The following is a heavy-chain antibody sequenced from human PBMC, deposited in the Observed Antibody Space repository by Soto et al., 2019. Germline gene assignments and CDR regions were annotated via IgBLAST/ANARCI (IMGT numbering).Heavy chain of an antibody. V-gene: IGHV3-21*01. CDR2: ISSSSNYI. J-gene: IGHJ4*02. Sequence: GGSLRLSCAASGFTFSSYSMNWVRQAPGKGLEWVSSISSSSNYICYADSVKGRFTISRDNAKNSLYLQMNSLRAEDTAVYYCARSPSDLSSGYLAYWGQGTLVTVSS. CDR3: ARSPSDLSSGYLAY. D-gene: IGHD3-22*01. CDR1: GFTFSSYS.